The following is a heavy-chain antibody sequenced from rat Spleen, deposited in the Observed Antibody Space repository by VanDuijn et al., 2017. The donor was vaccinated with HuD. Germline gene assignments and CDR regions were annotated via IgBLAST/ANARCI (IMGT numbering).Heavy chain of an antibody. V-gene: IGHV3-3*01. Sequence: EVQLQESGPGLVKPSQSLSLTCSVTGYSITSDYWGWIRKFPGNKLEWMGYINSEGTTNYNPSLKSRISITRHTSKNQFFLQVNSVTTKDTFYDYFLTHVDGRYPFVYLAQGTLVTFFS. CDR3: LTHVDGRYPFVY. CDR1: GYSITSDY. CDR2: INSEGTT. D-gene: IGHD1-3*01. J-gene: IGHJ3*01.